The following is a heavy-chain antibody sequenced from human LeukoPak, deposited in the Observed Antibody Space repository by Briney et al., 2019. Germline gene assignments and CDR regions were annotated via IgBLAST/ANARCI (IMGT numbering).Heavy chain of an antibody. CDR3: AKVYSYGDY. V-gene: IGHV3-30*18. D-gene: IGHD5-18*01. J-gene: IGHJ4*02. Sequence: GGSLRLSCAASGFTFSNYGMHWVRQAPGKGPEWVAIISYDGRNEYYADSVKGRFTISRDNSKNTLYLQMNSLRAEDTAVYYCAKVYSYGDYWGQGTLVTVSS. CDR2: ISYDGRNE. CDR1: GFTFSNYG.